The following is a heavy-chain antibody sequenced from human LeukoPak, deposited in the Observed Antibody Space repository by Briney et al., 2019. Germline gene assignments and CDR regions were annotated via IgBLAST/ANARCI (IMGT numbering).Heavy chain of an antibody. J-gene: IGHJ4*02. Sequence: GGSLRLSCVASGFTFDDYGMHWVRQAPGKGLEWVAFISSDGSRTDYVDWVRGRFTISRDDHKKSLFLQMNSLRTEDTASYFCAKDYNLNDFDYWGQGTLVAVSS. CDR1: GFTFDDYG. CDR3: AKDYNLNDFDY. V-gene: IGHV3-43*02. D-gene: IGHD1-14*01. CDR2: ISSDGSRT.